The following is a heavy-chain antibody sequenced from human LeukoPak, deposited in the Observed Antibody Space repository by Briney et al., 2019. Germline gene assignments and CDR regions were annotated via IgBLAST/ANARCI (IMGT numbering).Heavy chain of an antibody. CDR1: GGSISSXX. CDR2: IYYSGTT. J-gene: IGHJ4*02. D-gene: IGHD3-10*01. V-gene: IGHV4-59*08. CDR3: ARRVRGVIDY. Sequence: SVSGGSISSXXXXWXRXPPXKXXXWIGYIYYSGTTNYHPSLKSRVTISVDTSKNQFSLKLSSVTAADTAVYYCARRVRGVIDYWGQGTLVTVSS.